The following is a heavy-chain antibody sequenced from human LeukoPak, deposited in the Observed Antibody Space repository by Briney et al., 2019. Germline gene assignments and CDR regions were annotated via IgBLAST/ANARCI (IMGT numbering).Heavy chain of an antibody. V-gene: IGHV4-59*11. Sequence: PSETLSLTCTVSGGSISSHYWSWIRQPPGKGLEWIGYIYYSGSTNYNPSLKSRVTISVDTSKNQFSLKLSSVAAADTAVYYCARNIAARPERYSYYMDVWGKGTTVTVSS. CDR3: ARNIAARPERYSYYMDV. CDR2: IYYSGST. D-gene: IGHD6-6*01. CDR1: GGSISSHY. J-gene: IGHJ6*03.